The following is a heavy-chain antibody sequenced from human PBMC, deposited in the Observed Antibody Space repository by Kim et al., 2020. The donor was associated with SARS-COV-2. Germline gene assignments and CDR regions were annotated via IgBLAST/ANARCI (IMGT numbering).Heavy chain of an antibody. CDR2: IYYSGST. D-gene: IGHD2-15*01. CDR1: GGSISNYY. J-gene: IGHJ3*02. Sequence: SETLSLTCTVSGGSISNYYWSWIRQPPGKGLEWIGYIYYSGSTNYNPSLQSRVTMSVNTSKIQFSLKLSSVTAADTAVYYCARGILGCCSGSSCPEGAFDIWGQGTMVTVSS. V-gene: IGHV4-59*01. CDR3: ARGILGCCSGSSCPEGAFDI.